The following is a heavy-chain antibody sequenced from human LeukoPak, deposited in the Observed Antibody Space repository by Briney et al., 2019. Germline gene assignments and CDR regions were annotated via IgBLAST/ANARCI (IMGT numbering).Heavy chain of an antibody. D-gene: IGHD3-22*01. CDR1: GFTFSSSA. J-gene: IGHJ4*02. CDR2: ITGTGATT. Sequence: PGGSLRLSCAASGFTFSSSAMSWVRQIPGKGLEWVSTITGTGATTYYADSVKGRFTISRDNSKNTLYLEMNSLRAEDTAVYYCARGPPMYSYGSSAYHYDYFDYWGQGTLVTVSS. CDR3: ARGPPMYSYGSSAYHYDYFDY. V-gene: IGHV3-23*01.